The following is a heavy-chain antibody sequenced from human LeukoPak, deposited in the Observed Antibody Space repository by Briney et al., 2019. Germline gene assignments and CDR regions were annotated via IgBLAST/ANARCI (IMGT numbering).Heavy chain of an antibody. CDR2: ISHAGGT. Sequence: SETLSLTCTVSGYSITRGYNWGWVRQSPGKGLEWIASISHAGGTYYNPSLKSRVTISVDTSKNSFSLNLASVTAPDTAVYFWGRGEGGEFAHWGQGPLVTVSS. CDR3: GRGEGGEFAH. CDR1: GYSITRGYN. J-gene: IGHJ4*02. V-gene: IGHV4-38-2*02. D-gene: IGHD3-16*01.